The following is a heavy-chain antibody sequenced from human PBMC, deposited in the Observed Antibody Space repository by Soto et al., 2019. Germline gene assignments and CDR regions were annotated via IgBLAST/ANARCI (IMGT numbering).Heavy chain of an antibody. CDR1: GGSISSYY. Sequence: QVQLQESGPGLVKPSETLSLTCTVSGGSISSYYWSWIRQPPGKGLEWIGYIYYSGSTNYNPSLKSRVTISVDTSKNQFSLKLSSVTAADTAVYYCARDRGYYDSSGSLEYWGQGTLVTVSS. J-gene: IGHJ4*02. V-gene: IGHV4-59*01. CDR2: IYYSGST. CDR3: ARDRGYYDSSGSLEY. D-gene: IGHD3-22*01.